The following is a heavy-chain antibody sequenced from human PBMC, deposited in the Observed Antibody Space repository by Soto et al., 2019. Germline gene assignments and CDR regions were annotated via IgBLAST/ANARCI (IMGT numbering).Heavy chain of an antibody. CDR1: GFTFSSYA. J-gene: IGHJ6*02. CDR3: AREQQLAFGYYYYGMDV. D-gene: IGHD6-13*01. V-gene: IGHV3-23*01. Sequence: EVQLLESGGILVHPGGSLRLSCAASGFTFSSYAMTWVRQAPGKGLEWVSAISGRGDSTYYADSVKGRFTISRDQSKNTLYLQMHSLRAEDTAVYFCAREQQLAFGYYYYGMDVWGQGTTVTVSS. CDR2: ISGRGDST.